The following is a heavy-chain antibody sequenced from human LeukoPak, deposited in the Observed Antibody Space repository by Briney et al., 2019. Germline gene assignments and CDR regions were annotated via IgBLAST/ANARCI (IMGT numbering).Heavy chain of an antibody. J-gene: IGHJ4*02. CDR2: INPKNGDT. Sequence: ASVKVSFTASGYTFSVFYINWVRQAPGQGLEWMGWINPKNGDTHYAQDFLGRVTMTRDTSISTAYMELSRLTSDDTAVYYCARDGRLRNGYDNFYIWGQGTLVTVSS. D-gene: IGHD5-18*01. CDR3: ARDGRLRNGYDNFYI. V-gene: IGHV1-2*02. CDR1: GYTFSVFY.